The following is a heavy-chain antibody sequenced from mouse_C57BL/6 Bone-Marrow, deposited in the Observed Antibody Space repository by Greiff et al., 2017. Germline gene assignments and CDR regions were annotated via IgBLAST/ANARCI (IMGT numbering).Heavy chain of an antibody. V-gene: IGHV14-4*01. D-gene: IGHD2-2*01. Sequence: VQLQQSGAELVRPGASVKLSCTASGFNIKDDYMHWVKQRPEQGLEWIGWIDPENGDTEYASKFQGKATITADTSSNTAYLQLSSLTSEDTAVYYCTTWMVTTYAMDYWGQGTSVTVSS. CDR2: IDPENGDT. J-gene: IGHJ4*01. CDR3: TTWMVTTYAMDY. CDR1: GFNIKDDY.